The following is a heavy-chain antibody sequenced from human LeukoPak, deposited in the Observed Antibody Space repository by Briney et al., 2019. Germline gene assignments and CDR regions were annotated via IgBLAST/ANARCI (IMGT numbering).Heavy chain of an antibody. Sequence: PSETLSLTCTVSGGSISSYYWSWIRQPPGKGLEWIGYIYYSGSTNYNPSLKSRVTISVDTSKNQFSRKLSSVTAADTAVYYCAREGYSSSWSPIDYWGQGTLVTVSS. V-gene: IGHV4-59*01. CDR1: GGSISSYY. J-gene: IGHJ4*02. CDR2: IYYSGST. CDR3: AREGYSSSWSPIDY. D-gene: IGHD6-13*01.